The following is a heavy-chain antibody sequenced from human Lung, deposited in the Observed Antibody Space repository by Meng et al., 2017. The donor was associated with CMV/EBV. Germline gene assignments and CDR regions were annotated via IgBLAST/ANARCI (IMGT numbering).Heavy chain of an antibody. J-gene: IGHJ4*02. V-gene: IGHV1-18*01. D-gene: IGHD1-26*01. CDR2: INAYNGDT. CDR3: ARVEVGITSGDY. Sequence: GGRVRKPGAPVKFSCKASGYTFTNYGITWVRQAPGQGLEWMGWINAYNGDTNYAQTLQGRVTVTTDTSTSTAYVELRSLRSDDTAVYYCARVEVGITSGDYWGQGTLVTVSS. CDR1: GYTFTNYG.